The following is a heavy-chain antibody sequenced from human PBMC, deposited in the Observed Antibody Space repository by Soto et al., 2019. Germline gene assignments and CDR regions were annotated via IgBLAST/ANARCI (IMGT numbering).Heavy chain of an antibody. Sequence: QVQLVQSGAEVKRPGSSVKVSCKASGDTFNFYSINWVRQAPGLGLEWMGRVNPIVSMSNYAQKFQGRVTXTXDXXTSTAYMELSSLGSEDTAIYYCASSYGSGSRAFDYWGQGALVTVSS. CDR3: ASSYGSGSRAFDY. J-gene: IGHJ4*02. D-gene: IGHD3-10*01. CDR2: VNPIVSMS. V-gene: IGHV1-69*02. CDR1: GDTFNFYS.